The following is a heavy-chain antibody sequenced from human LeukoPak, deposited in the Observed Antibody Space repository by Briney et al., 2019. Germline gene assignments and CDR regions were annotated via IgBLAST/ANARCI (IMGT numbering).Heavy chain of an antibody. CDR1: GDTFTYYH. CDR2: VYVTGETT. J-gene: IGHJ4*02. Sequence: GASVKVPCQASGDTFTYYHIPWVRQAPGQGVAWMGAVYVTGETTRNTQNFQGRVTMTRDPPTGTVYMELTSLRSEDTAVYYCATEAPGSYYFDYWGQGVLVTVSS. CDR3: ATEAPGSYYFDY. V-gene: IGHV1-46*01.